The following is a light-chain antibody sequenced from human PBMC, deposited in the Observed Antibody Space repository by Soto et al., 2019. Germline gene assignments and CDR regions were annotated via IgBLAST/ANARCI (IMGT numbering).Light chain of an antibody. V-gene: IGLV4-69*01. Sequence: QLVLTQSPSASASLGASVKLTCTLSSGHSSYAIAWHQQQPEKGPRYLMKFNSDGSHTKRDGIPDRSSGSSSGAERYLTISSLQSEDEADYYCQTWDSGIVIFGGGTKVTVL. CDR3: QTWDSGIVI. CDR1: SGHSSYA. CDR2: FNSDGSH. J-gene: IGLJ2*01.